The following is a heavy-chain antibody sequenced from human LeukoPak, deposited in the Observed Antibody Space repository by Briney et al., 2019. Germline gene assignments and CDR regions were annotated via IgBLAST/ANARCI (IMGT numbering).Heavy chain of an antibody. D-gene: IGHD3-22*01. J-gene: IGHJ4*02. CDR2: ISAYNGNT. CDR3: ARDSWDYYDSSGYRGDFDY. Sequence: GASVKVSCKASGYTFTSYGISWVRQAPGQGLEWMGWISAYNGNTNYAQKLQGRVTMTTDTSTSTAYMELRSLRSDDTAVYYCARDSWDYYDSSGYRGDFDYWGQGTLVTVSS. CDR1: GYTFTSYG. V-gene: IGHV1-18*01.